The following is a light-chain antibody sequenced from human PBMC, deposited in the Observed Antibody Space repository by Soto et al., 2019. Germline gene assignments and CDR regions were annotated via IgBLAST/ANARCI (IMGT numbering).Light chain of an antibody. CDR3: CSYAASSTNWV. CDR1: SSDVGSYNL. Sequence: QSALTQPASVSGSPGQSITISCTGTSSDVGSYNLVSWYQHYPGKAPKLMIYEGSKRPSGVSNRFSGSKSGNTASLTISGLQVEDEADYYCCSYAASSTNWVFGGGTQLTVL. CDR2: EGS. J-gene: IGLJ3*02. V-gene: IGLV2-23*01.